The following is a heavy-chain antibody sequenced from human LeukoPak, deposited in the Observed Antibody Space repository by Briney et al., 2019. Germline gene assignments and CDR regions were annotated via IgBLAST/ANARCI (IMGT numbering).Heavy chain of an antibody. J-gene: IGHJ4*02. CDR3: AKWGDYDILAGYDVPDY. CDR2: ITGSNGSS. Sequence: PGTSLRLSSVAFGFTFTNYAMSWCRQAPGKGLQWVSAITGSNGSSYYAASVKGRFTISRDNSKNTLYLQVNSLRAEDTAVYYCAKWGDYDILAGYDVPDYWGQGTLVTVSS. V-gene: IGHV3-23*01. CDR1: GFTFTNYA. D-gene: IGHD3-9*01.